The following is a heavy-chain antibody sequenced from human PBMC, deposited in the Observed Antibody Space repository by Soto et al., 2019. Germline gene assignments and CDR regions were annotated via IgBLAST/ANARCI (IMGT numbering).Heavy chain of an antibody. J-gene: IGHJ5*02. D-gene: IGHD2-8*01. Sequence: QVQLQESASRVVRPSQTLSVTCSVSGGSVSSGGYSWSWIRQSPGKGLEWIGFISHSGSPDYNPSLKSRVTISVDKSKNQFSLELSSVTAADTAVYYCTRGVLAWGPGTLVTVSS. CDR2: ISHSGSP. V-gene: IGHV4-30-2*06. CDR3: TRGVLA. CDR1: GGSVSSGGYS.